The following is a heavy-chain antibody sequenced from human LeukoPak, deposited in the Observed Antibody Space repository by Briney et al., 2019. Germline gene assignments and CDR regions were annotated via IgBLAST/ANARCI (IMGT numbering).Heavy chain of an antibody. CDR2: IIPILGIA. Sequence: SVKVSCKASGGTFSSYAISWVRQAPGQGLEWMGRIIPILGIANYAQKFQGRVTITADKSTSTAYMELSSLRSEDTAVYYCATDKLCSGGICYSYNDYWGQGTLVTVSS. D-gene: IGHD2-15*01. CDR3: ATDKLCSGGICYSYNDY. J-gene: IGHJ4*02. CDR1: GGTFSSYA. V-gene: IGHV1-69*04.